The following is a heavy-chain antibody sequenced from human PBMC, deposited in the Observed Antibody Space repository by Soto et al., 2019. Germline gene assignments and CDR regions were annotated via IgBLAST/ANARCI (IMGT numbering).Heavy chain of an antibody. V-gene: IGHV1-24*01. CDR1: GYTLTELS. J-gene: IGHJ3*02. D-gene: IGHD3-22*01. CDR3: ATTFATWGIVVVKNAFDI. CDR2: FDPEDGET. Sequence: ASVKVSCKVSGYTLTELSMHWVRQAPGKGLEWMGGFDPEDGETIYAQKFQGRVTMTEDTSTDTAYIEQSSLRSEDTAVYYCATTFATWGIVVVKNAFDIWGQETMVTVS.